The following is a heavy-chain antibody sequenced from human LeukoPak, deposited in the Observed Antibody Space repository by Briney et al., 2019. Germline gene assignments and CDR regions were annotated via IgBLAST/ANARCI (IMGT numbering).Heavy chain of an antibody. CDR2: ISGSGGST. CDR3: AKAHSNFDY. J-gene: IGHJ4*02. CDR1: GFTFSSYG. D-gene: IGHD6-13*01. Sequence: GGTLRLSCAASGFTFSSYGMSWVRQAPGKGLEWVSAISGSGGSTYYADSVKGRFTISRDNSKSTLYLQMNSLRAEDTAVCYCAKAHSNFDYWGQGTLVTVSS. V-gene: IGHV3-23*01.